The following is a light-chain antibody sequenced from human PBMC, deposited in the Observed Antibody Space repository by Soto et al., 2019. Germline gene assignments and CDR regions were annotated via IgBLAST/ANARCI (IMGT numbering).Light chain of an antibody. CDR1: QSVSSSY. Sequence: EIVLPQSPGTLSLSPGERATLSCRASQSVSSSYLAWYQQKPGQAPRLLIYGAFSRATGIPDRFSGSGSGTDFTLTISRLEPEDFAVYYCQAKWTGGEGTKVEIK. CDR2: GAF. CDR3: QAKWT. J-gene: IGKJ1*01. V-gene: IGKV3-20*01.